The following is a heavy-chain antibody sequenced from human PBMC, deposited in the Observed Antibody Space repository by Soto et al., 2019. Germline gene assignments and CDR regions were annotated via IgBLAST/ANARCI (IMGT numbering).Heavy chain of an antibody. CDR1: GFTFGDYA. V-gene: IGHV3-49*03. Sequence: PGGSLRLSCTASGFTFGDYAMSWFRQAPGKGLEWVGFIRSKAYGGTTEYAASVKGRFTISRDDSKSIAYLQMNSLKTEDTAVYYCTRGSLTYYYDSSGNHRSNYYYGMDVWGQGTTVT. CDR3: TRGSLTYYYDSSGNHRSNYYYGMDV. CDR2: IRSKAYGGTT. D-gene: IGHD3-22*01. J-gene: IGHJ6*02.